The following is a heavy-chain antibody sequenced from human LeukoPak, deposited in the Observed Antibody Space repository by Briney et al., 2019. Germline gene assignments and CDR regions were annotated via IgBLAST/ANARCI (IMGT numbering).Heavy chain of an antibody. D-gene: IGHD5-18*01. J-gene: IGHJ4*02. Sequence: PGGSLRLSCAASGFTFSNYAMSWGRQAPGKGLEWVSVISSGGNTYFADSVKGRFTISRDNPENTLYLQMNSLRAEDSAVYYCAKGGYSYGYFDYWGQGILVTVSS. CDR3: AKGGYSYGYFDY. V-gene: IGHV3-23*01. CDR1: GFTFSNYA. CDR2: ISSGGNT.